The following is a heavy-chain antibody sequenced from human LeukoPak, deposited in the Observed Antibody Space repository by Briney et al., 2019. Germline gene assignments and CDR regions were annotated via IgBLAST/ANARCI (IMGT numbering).Heavy chain of an antibody. CDR2: ISSSSSYI. D-gene: IGHD3-9*01. CDR3: ASFGVRYFDWPH. CDR1: GFTFSSYS. V-gene: IGHV3-21*01. Sequence: GGSLRLSCAASGFTFSSYSMNWVRQAPGKGLEWVSSISSSSSYIYYADSVKGRFTISRGNAKNSLYLQMNSLRAEDTAVYYCASFGVRYFDWPHWGQGTLVTVSS. J-gene: IGHJ4*02.